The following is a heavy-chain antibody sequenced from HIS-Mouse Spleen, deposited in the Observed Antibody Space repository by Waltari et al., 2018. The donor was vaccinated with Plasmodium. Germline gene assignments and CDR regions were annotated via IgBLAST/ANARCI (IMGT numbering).Heavy chain of an antibody. CDR3: ARVLGYKAAAGTFVEYFQH. D-gene: IGHD6-13*01. Sequence: QVQLVQSGAEVKKPGASVKVSCKASGYTFTGYYMHWVRQAPGQGLEWMGWINPNSGGTNYAQKFQGRVTMTRDTSISTAYMELSRLRSDDTAVYYCARVLGYKAAAGTFVEYFQHWGQCTLVTVSS. J-gene: IGHJ1*01. CDR1: GYTFTGYY. V-gene: IGHV1-2*02. CDR2: INPNSGGT.